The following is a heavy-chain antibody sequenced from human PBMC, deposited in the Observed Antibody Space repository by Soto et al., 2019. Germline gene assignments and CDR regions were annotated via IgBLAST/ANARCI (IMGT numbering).Heavy chain of an antibody. V-gene: IGHV3-21*01. D-gene: IGHD3-10*01. Sequence: GESLKISCAASGFTFSSYSMNWVRQAPGKGLEWVSSISSSSSYIYYADSVKGRFTISRDNAKNSLYLQMNSLRAEDTAVYYCARDPSSNYYGSGSFDPWGQGTLVTVSS. CDR2: ISSSSSYI. CDR1: GFTFSSYS. J-gene: IGHJ5*02. CDR3: ARDPSSNYYGSGSFDP.